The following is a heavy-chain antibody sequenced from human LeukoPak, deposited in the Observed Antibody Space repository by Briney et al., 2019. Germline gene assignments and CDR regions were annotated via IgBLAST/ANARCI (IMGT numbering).Heavy chain of an antibody. J-gene: IGHJ4*02. V-gene: IGHV3-33*01. CDR2: IWYDGSNK. D-gene: IGHD3-9*01. CDR1: GLTFSSYG. Sequence: GGSLRLSCAASGLTFSSYGMHWVRQAPGKGLEWVAVIWYDGSNKYYADSVKGRFTISRDNSKNTLYLQMNSLRAEDTAVYYCARDSGYFDWLLWNYFDYWGQGTLVTVSS. CDR3: ARDSGYFDWLLWNYFDY.